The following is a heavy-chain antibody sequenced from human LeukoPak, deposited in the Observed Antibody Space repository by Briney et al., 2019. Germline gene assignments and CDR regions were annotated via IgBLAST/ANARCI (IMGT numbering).Heavy chain of an antibody. V-gene: IGHV3-23*01. Sequence: GGSLRLSCAASGFTFSSYAMTWVRQAPGKGLEWVSSISGSDGSTYYADSVKGRFTISRDNSKNTLYLQMNSLRAEDTAVYYCARAEVGSSWYSPHYGMDVWGQGTTVTVSS. CDR1: GFTFSSYA. J-gene: IGHJ6*02. CDR2: ISGSDGST. CDR3: ARAEVGSSWYSPHYGMDV. D-gene: IGHD6-13*01.